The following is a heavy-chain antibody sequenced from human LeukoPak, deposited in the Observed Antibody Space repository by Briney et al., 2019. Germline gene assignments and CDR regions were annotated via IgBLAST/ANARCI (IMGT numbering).Heavy chain of an antibody. J-gene: IGHJ4*02. Sequence: EWIGYVHNSGSTTYNPSLKSRGTIVLDTSRNQFSLRLSSVTAADTAVYYCTQGAGWLIDYWGQGILVSVSS. V-gene: IGHV4-59*03. CDR3: TQGAGWLIDY. D-gene: IGHD3-16*01. CDR2: VHNSGST.